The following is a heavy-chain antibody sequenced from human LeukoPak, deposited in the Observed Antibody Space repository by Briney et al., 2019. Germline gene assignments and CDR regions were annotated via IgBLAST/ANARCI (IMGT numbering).Heavy chain of an antibody. V-gene: IGHV4-59*08. CDR2: IYYSGST. J-gene: IGHJ4*02. D-gene: IGHD3-9*01. CDR1: GGTISSYY. Sequence: SETLSLTCTVSGGTISSYYWSWIRQPPGKGLEWIGYIYYSGSTNYNPSLKSRVTISIDTSKNQFSLKLSSVTAADTAVYYCARHPRLTSPFDYWGQGTLVTVSS. CDR3: ARHPRLTSPFDY.